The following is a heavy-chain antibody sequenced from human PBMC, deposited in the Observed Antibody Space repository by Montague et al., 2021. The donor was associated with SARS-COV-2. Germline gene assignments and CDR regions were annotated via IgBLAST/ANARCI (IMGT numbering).Heavy chain of an antibody. V-gene: IGHV3-48*04. Sequence: SLRLSCAASGFNFRVKSINWVRQAPGKGLEWVAHISFRSERIFYGDSVKGRFTISRDDAKNSLYLQMNSLRAEDTALYYCARDSPRGYAMDVWGQGTMVTVSS. CDR3: ARDSPRGYAMDV. J-gene: IGHJ6*02. CDR2: ISFRSERI. D-gene: IGHD3-16*01. CDR1: GFNFRVKS.